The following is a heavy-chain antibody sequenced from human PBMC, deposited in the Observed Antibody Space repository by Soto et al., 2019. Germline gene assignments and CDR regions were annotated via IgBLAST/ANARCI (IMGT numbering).Heavy chain of an antibody. Sequence: LRLSCAASGFTFNNYAMSWVRQAPGKGLEWVPAISANGQGIYYADSVKGRFIISRDSSKNTVFLHMDSLTAEDTAVYYCAKDRNYPRDQFHNWGQGTLVTVSS. CDR3: AKDRNYPRDQFHN. D-gene: IGHD1-7*01. CDR1: GFTFNNYA. V-gene: IGHV3-23*01. J-gene: IGHJ4*02. CDR2: ISANGQGI.